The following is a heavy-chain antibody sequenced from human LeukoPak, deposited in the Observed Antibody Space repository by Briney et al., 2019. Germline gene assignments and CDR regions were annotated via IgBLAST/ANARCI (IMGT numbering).Heavy chain of an antibody. J-gene: IGHJ6*02. CDR2: ISWNSGSI. V-gene: IGHV3-9*01. CDR1: GFTFDDYA. D-gene: IGHD3-10*01. CDR3: AKDIGGSRYYGSGSPLDYYGMDV. Sequence: QAGGSLRLSCAASGFTFDDYAMHWVRQAPGKGLEWVSGISWNSGSIGYADSVKGRFTISRDNAKNSLYLQMNSLRAEDTALYYCAKDIGGSRYYGSGSPLDYYGMDVWGQGTTVTVSS.